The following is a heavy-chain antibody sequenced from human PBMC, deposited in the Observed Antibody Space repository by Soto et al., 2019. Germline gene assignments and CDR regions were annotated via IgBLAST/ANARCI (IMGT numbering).Heavy chain of an antibody. CDR1: GGSFSGYY. CDR3: ARGQQKWLVLSGNYYFDY. J-gene: IGHJ4*02. Sequence: SETLSLTCAVYGGSFSGYYWSWIRQPPGKGLEWIGEINHSGSTNYNPSLKSRVTISVDTSKNQFSLKLSSVTAADTAVYYCARGQQKWLVLSGNYYFDYWGQGTLVTVSS. D-gene: IGHD6-19*01. V-gene: IGHV4-34*01. CDR2: INHSGST.